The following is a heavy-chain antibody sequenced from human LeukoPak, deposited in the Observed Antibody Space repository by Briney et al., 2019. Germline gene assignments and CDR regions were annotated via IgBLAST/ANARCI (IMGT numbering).Heavy chain of an antibody. J-gene: IGHJ4*02. CDR3: ARHYGSGSYYSPFDY. D-gene: IGHD3-10*01. V-gene: IGHV3-21*01. Sequence: GGSVRLSCAASGFTFSSYAMSWVRQAPGKGLEWVSSIGSSRSYIYYADSMKGRFTISRDNAKKLVYLQMNSLRAEDTAVYYCARHYGSGSYYSPFDYWGQGTLDTVSS. CDR1: GFTFSSYA. CDR2: IGSSRSYI.